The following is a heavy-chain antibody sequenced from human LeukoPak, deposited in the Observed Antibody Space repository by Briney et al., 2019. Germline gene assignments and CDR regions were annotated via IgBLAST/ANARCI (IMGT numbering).Heavy chain of an antibody. V-gene: IGHV3-23*01. CDR3: TKDLRPDGLYDFDS. CDR1: GFTFSTYA. J-gene: IGHJ4*02. Sequence: GGSLRLSCAASGFTFSTYAMNWVRQAPGRGLEWVSVIAGNSVTIRYADSVKGRFTISRDNSKNTVFLQINSLKVEDTALYYCTKDLRPDGLYDFDSWGQGTLVTVSS. D-gene: IGHD5/OR15-5a*01. CDR2: IAGNSVTI.